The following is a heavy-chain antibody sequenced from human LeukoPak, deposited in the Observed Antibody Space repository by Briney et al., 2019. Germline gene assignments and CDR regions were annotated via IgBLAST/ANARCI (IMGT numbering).Heavy chain of an antibody. CDR3: ARDRNTDFWSGYYTNYFDY. D-gene: IGHD3-3*01. CDR1: GFTFRTYW. CDR2: INQDGSEK. V-gene: IGHV3-7*01. Sequence: PGGSLRLSCAVSGFTFRTYWMSWVRQAPGKGLEWVATINQDGSEKYYVDSVKGRFTISRDNAKNSLYLQMNTLRAEDTAVYYCARDRNTDFWSGYYTNYFDYWGQGTLVTVSS. J-gene: IGHJ4*02.